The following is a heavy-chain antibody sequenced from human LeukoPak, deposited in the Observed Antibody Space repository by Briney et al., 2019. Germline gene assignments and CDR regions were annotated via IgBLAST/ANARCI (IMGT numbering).Heavy chain of an antibody. Sequence: PSETLSLTCTVSGYSISSGYYWSWIRQPPGKGLEWIGEINHSGSTNYNPSLKSRVTISVDTSKNQFSLKLSSVTAADTAVYYCARLLNRAPDYWGQGTLVTVSS. J-gene: IGHJ4*02. CDR1: GYSISSGYY. V-gene: IGHV4-38-2*02. CDR3: ARLLNRAPDY. CDR2: INHSGST. D-gene: IGHD1-14*01.